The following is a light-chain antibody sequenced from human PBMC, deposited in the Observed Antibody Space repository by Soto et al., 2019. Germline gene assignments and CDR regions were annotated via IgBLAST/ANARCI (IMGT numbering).Light chain of an antibody. CDR3: QVWDSGVDYVV. J-gene: IGLJ2*01. V-gene: IGLV3-21*04. Sequence: SYELTQPTSVSVAPGQTATISCGGNDIGSYSIHWYQQKPGQAPVLVIFHDNGRPSGIPDRFSGSNSGTRATLTISRVEAGDEADYYCQVWDSGVDYVVFGGGTKLTVL. CDR2: HDN. CDR1: DIGSYS.